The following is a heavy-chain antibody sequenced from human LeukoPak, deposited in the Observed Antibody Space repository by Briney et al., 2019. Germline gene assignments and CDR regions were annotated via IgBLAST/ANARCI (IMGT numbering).Heavy chain of an antibody. V-gene: IGHV1-2*06. Sequence: SVQVSCKASGYAFTDYYMHWVRQAPGQGLEWMGRNNPKTGGTIYTQKFQGRVTMTRDTSISTAYMELNRLTSDDTAVYYCVREYCSSTSCHYYFDYWGQGALVTVSS. J-gene: IGHJ4*02. D-gene: IGHD2-2*01. CDR1: GYAFTDYY. CDR3: VREYCSSTSCHYYFDY. CDR2: NNPKTGGT.